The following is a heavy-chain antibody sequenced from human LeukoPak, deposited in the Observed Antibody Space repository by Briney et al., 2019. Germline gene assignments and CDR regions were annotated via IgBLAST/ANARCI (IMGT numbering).Heavy chain of an antibody. CDR2: IRYDGSNK. Sequence: GGSLRLSCAASGFTFSSYGMHWVRQAPGKGLEWVAFIRYDGSNKYYADSVKGRFTISRDNSKNTLYLQMNSLRAEDTAVYYCAKEGYYDSSGYLDYWGQGTLVTVSS. CDR3: AKEGYYDSSGYLDY. D-gene: IGHD3-22*01. J-gene: IGHJ4*02. V-gene: IGHV3-30*02. CDR1: GFTFSSYG.